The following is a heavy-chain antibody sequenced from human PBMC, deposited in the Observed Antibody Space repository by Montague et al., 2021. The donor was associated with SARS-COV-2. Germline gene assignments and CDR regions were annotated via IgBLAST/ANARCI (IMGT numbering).Heavy chain of an antibody. CDR2: VHYTGST. CDR3: ARAQNIRFIANCVNYFDL. V-gene: IGHV4-59*01. CDR1: GGSIRSYY. J-gene: IGHJ4*02. D-gene: IGHD1-1*01. Sequence: SETLSLTCEVSGGSIRSYYWSWIRQSPGKGLEWIGYVHYTGSTKYNPSLKTRVTLSLDPPKNHFSLRLNSVTAADTAVYYCARAQNIRFIANCVNYFDLWGLGALVSVSS.